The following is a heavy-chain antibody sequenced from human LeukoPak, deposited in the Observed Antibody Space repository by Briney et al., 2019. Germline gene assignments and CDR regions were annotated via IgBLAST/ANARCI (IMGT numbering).Heavy chain of an antibody. J-gene: IGHJ4*02. V-gene: IGHV3-23*01. D-gene: IGHD2-15*01. Sequence: GGSLRLSCAASVFTLSSTSMIWVRQALGKGLEWVSAISNNGGYTYYADSVQGRFTISRDNSKSTLCLQMNSLRAEDTAVYYCAKQLGYCSDGSCYFPYWGQGTLVTVSS. CDR1: VFTLSSTS. CDR3: AKQLGYCSDGSCYFPY. CDR2: ISNNGGYT.